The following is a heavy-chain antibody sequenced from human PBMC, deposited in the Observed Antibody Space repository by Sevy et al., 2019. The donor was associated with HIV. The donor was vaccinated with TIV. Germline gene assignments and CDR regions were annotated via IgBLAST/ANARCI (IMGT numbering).Heavy chain of an antibody. CDR3: ARDRQGITVAGTAMDY. J-gene: IGHJ4*02. V-gene: IGHV3-30*02. Sequence: GESLKISCAASGFTFSSYGMHWVRQAPGKGLEWVAFIRYDGSNKYYADSVKGRFTISRDNSKNTLYLQMNSLRAEDTAVYYCARDRQGITVAGTAMDYWGQGTLVTVSS. CDR2: IRYDGSNK. CDR1: GFTFSSYG. D-gene: IGHD6-19*01.